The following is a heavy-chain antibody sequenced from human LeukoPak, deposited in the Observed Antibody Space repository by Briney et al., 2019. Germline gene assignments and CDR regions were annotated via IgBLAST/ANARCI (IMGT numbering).Heavy chain of an antibody. Sequence: GRSLRLSCAGSGFTVSSYAMSWVSQAPGKGLGWVSTISGSGGAGTYYADSVKGRFTVSRDNSRNTLYLPMNSLRAEDTAVYYCVKDRGGSPFYGMDVWGQGTTVTVSS. CDR2: ISGSGGAGT. D-gene: IGHD1-26*01. J-gene: IGHJ6*02. CDR3: VKDRGGSPFYGMDV. V-gene: IGHV3-23*01. CDR1: GFTVSSYA.